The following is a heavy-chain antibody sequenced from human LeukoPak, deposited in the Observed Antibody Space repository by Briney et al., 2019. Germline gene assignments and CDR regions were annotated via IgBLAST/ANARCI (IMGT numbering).Heavy chain of an antibody. J-gene: IGHJ6*03. Sequence: GGSLRLSCVASGFTFSSYWMTWVRQAPGKGLEGVANIKTDGSLIYYVDSVKGRFTISRDNAKNSLYLQMNSLRVEDTAVYYCARDDDTYYYMDVWGKGTTVTISS. V-gene: IGHV3-7*01. D-gene: IGHD3-9*01. CDR3: ARDDDTYYYMDV. CDR1: GFTFSSYW. CDR2: IKTDGSLI.